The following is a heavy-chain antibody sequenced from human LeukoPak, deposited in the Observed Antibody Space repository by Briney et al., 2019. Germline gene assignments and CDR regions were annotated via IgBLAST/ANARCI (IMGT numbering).Heavy chain of an antibody. V-gene: IGHV1-46*01. CDR1: GHTFTNYH. Sequence: GASVKVSCKASGHTFTNYHIHSVRQAPGQGVEWMGAVYATGGVAINTQTFPVRVTMTRDTSTGTVYMELSSLRFEDTAIYYCATEAPRSYYFDYWGQGIQVTVSS. CDR2: VYATGGVA. CDR3: ATEAPRSYYFDY. J-gene: IGHJ4*02.